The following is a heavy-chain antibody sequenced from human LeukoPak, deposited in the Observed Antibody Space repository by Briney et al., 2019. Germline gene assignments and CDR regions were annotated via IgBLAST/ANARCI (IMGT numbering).Heavy chain of an antibody. J-gene: IGHJ5*02. Sequence: SETLSLTCAVSGYSISSGYYWGWIRQPPGKGLEWIGSIYHSGSTYYNPSLKSRVTISVDTFKNQFSLKLSSVTAADTAVYYCARDPNSSSWFHWFDPWGQGTLVTVSS. D-gene: IGHD6-13*01. CDR3: ARDPNSSSWFHWFDP. V-gene: IGHV4-38-2*02. CDR1: GYSISSGYY. CDR2: IYHSGST.